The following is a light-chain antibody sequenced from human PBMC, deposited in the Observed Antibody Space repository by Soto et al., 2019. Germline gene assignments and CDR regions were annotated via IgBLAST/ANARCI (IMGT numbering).Light chain of an antibody. CDR3: NSYTSSSTVL. Sequence: QSALTQPASVSGSPGQSITISCTGTSSDVGGYNYVSWYQQYPGKAPKLMIYEVSNRPSGVSNRFSGSKSGNTASLTISGLQAEDEDDYYCNSYTSSSTVLFGGGTKLTVL. V-gene: IGLV2-14*01. J-gene: IGLJ2*01. CDR1: SSDVGGYNY. CDR2: EVS.